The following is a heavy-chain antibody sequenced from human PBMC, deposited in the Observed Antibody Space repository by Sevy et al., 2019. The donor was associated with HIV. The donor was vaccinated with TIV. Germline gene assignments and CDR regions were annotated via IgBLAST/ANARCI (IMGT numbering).Heavy chain of an antibody. J-gene: IGHJ2*01. Sequence: QSQTLSLTCAVYVGSFSNYYWTWIRQPPGKGLEWIGEINHSGSTNYNPSLKSRVTMSVDTSKNQLSLKLSSVTAADTAIYCCARGVERVIPSPVLGLGPWTKYWYFDLWGRGTLVTVSS. CDR3: ARGVERVIPSPVLGLGPWTKYWYFDL. D-gene: IGHD3-16*02. CDR2: INHSGST. CDR1: VGSFSNYY. V-gene: IGHV4-34*01.